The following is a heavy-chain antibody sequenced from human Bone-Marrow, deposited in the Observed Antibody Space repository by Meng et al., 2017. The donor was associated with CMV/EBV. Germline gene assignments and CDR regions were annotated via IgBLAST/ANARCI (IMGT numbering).Heavy chain of an antibody. Sequence: QGALQQWGVGLLKPSETLSLTCAVYGGSFSGYYWSWIRQPPGRGLEWIGEINHSGSTNYNPSLKSRVTISVDTSKNQFSLKLSSVTAADTAVYYCAVSPRMVYAGYWFDPWGQGTLVTVSS. CDR2: INHSGST. CDR1: GGSFSGYY. J-gene: IGHJ5*02. D-gene: IGHD2-8*01. CDR3: AVSPRMVYAGYWFDP. V-gene: IGHV4-34*01.